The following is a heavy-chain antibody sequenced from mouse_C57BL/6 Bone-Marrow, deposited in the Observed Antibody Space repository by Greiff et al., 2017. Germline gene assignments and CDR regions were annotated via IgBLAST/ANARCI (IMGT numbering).Heavy chain of an antibody. CDR3: ASDYYGSSYFDY. CDR2: INPYNGGT. V-gene: IGHV1-19*01. CDR1: GYTFTDYY. D-gene: IGHD1-1*01. Sequence: EVKLVESGPVLVKPGASVKMSCKASGYTFTDYYMNWVKQCHGKSLEWIGVINPYNGGTSYNQKFNGQATLTVDKTSSTAYMELNSLTSEDSAVYYCASDYYGSSYFDYWGQGTTLTVSS. J-gene: IGHJ2*01.